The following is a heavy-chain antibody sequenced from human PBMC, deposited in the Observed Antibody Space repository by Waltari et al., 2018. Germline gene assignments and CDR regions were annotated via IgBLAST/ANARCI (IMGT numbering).Heavy chain of an antibody. D-gene: IGHD3-10*01. Sequence: QVRLQESGPGLVKPSETLSLTCTVSAASIRSYYWSWIRQPPGKGLECIAYIYFSGSTSYNPSLKSRVAISGDTSKKQFSLRLSSVTAADTAVYYCARGDTSNWFASYFDFWGQGILVSVSS. CDR1: AASIRSYY. J-gene: IGHJ4*02. V-gene: IGHV4-59*01. CDR2: IYFSGST. CDR3: ARGDTSNWFASYFDF.